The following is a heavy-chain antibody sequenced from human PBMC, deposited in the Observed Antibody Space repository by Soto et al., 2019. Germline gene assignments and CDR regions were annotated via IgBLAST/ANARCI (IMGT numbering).Heavy chain of an antibody. CDR1: GGSYSGYY. CDR2: INHSGST. Sequence: SETLSLTCAVYGGSYSGYYWSWIRQPPGKGLEWIGEINHSGSTNYNPSLKSRVTISVDTSKNQFSLKLSSVTAADTAVYYCARAGILLWFGAPVGRGIPPRGLFDPWGQGTLVTVSS. J-gene: IGHJ5*02. D-gene: IGHD3-10*01. CDR3: ARAGILLWFGAPVGRGIPPRGLFDP. V-gene: IGHV4-34*01.